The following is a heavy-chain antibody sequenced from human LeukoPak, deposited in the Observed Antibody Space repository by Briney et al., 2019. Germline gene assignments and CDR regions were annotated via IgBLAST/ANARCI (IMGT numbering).Heavy chain of an antibody. CDR3: AREEVVVAGTHYYGMDV. Sequence: SQTLSLTCALSGDIVSSNSAAWRWIRQSPSRGLEWLERTYYRSKLYNDYAGSVKSRIIINPDTSKNQFSLQLNSVTPEDTAVYYCAREEVVVAGTHYYGMDVWGQGTTVTVSS. CDR2: TYYRSKLYN. J-gene: IGHJ6*02. CDR1: GDIVSSNSAA. V-gene: IGHV6-1*01. D-gene: IGHD2-15*01.